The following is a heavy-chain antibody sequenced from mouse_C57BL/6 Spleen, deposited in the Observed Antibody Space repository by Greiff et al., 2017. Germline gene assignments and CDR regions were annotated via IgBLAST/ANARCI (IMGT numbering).Heavy chain of an antibody. CDR2: FHPDNGDT. V-gene: IGHV1-47*01. J-gene: IGHJ2*01. D-gene: IGHD2-4*01. Sequence: VQLQQSGAELVKPGASVTMSCKASGYTFTTYPIEWMKQNPGKSLEWIGNFHPDNGDTKYNDKFKGKATLTVEKSSSTVYLELSRLTSDDSAVYSCARAGYYYDYYPYYLDYWGQGTTLTVSS. CDR1: GYTFTTYP. CDR3: ARAGYYYDYYPYYLDY.